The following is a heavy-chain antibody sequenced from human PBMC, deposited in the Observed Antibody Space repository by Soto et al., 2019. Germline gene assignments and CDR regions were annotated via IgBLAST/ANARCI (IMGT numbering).Heavy chain of an antibody. D-gene: IGHD2-15*01. CDR2: VSIGGST. J-gene: IGHJ4*02. CDR1: GFTFSSYA. CDR3: AKRRGAGGHVDH. V-gene: IGHV3-23*01. Sequence: DVQLLESGGGLVQPEGSLRLSCAASGFTFSSYAMGWVRQGPGKGLEWVAVVSIGGSTHYADSVRGRFTISSDNSKNTLSLQMNSLTAQDTAVYCCAKRRGAGGHVDHGGQGALVTVSS.